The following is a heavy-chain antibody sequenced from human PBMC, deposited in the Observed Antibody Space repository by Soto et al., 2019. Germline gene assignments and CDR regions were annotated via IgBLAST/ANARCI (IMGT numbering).Heavy chain of an antibody. CDR3: AGVYGSGSYSWFDP. CDR2: IYYSGST. V-gene: IGHV4-31*03. CDR1: GGSISSGGYY. D-gene: IGHD3-10*01. Sequence: SETLSLTCTVSGGSISSGGYYWSWIRQHPGKGLEWIGYIYYSGSTYYNPSLKSRVTISVDTSKNQFSLKLSSVTAADTAVYYCAGVYGSGSYSWFDPWGQGTLVTVSS. J-gene: IGHJ5*02.